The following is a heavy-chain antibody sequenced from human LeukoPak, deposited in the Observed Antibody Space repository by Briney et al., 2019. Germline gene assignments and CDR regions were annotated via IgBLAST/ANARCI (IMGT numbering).Heavy chain of an antibody. J-gene: IGHJ4*02. D-gene: IGHD6-19*01. CDR2: ISYDGSNK. V-gene: IGHV3-30*04. Sequence: GGSLRLSCAASGFTFSSYAMHWVRQAPGKGLEWVAVISYDGSNKYYADSVKGRFTISRDNSKNTLYLQMNSLGAEDTAVYYCARDLRHSSTDYWGQGTLVTVSS. CDR3: ARDLRHSSTDY. CDR1: GFTFSSYA.